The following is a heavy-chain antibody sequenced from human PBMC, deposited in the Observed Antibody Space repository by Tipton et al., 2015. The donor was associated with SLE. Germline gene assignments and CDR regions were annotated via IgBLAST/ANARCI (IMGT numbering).Heavy chain of an antibody. J-gene: IGHJ4*02. CDR2: IYNSGGT. Sequence: TLSLTCTVSGGSINNYYWTWIRQPPGKGLEWIGHIYNSGGTNSNPSFKSRVTISADTSKNQFSLRLNSVTAADTAVYYCARALCTYGVFCEDYFDFWGLGTLVTVSS. V-gene: IGHV4-59*01. CDR3: ARALCTYGVFCEDYFDF. CDR1: GGSINNYY. D-gene: IGHD2-8*01.